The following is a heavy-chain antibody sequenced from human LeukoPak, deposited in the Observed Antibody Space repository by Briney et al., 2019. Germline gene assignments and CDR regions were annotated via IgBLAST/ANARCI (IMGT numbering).Heavy chain of an antibody. CDR1: GDSISNSY. CDR3: AREKYYDSSGYSEGLDV. D-gene: IGHD3-22*01. J-gene: IGHJ6*02. CDR2: MYVSGTT. Sequence: PSETLSLTCTVSGDSISNSYWSWVRQPAGKGLEWIGRMYVSGTTNYNPSLRSRVTMSVDTSKKQFSLRLNSVTAADTAVYFCAREKYYDSSGYSEGLDVWGQGTTVTVS. V-gene: IGHV4-4*07.